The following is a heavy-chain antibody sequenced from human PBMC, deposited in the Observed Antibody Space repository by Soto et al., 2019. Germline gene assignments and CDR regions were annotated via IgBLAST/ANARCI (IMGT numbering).Heavy chain of an antibody. D-gene: IGHD3-10*01. Sequence: SETLSLSCTVSGGSISSYYWSWIRQPPGKGLEWIGYIYYSGSTNYNPSLKSRVTISVDTSKNQFSLKLNSMTAADTAVYYCARHNYGSGSTYFDYWGQGTQVTVSS. CDR3: ARHNYGSGSTYFDY. CDR1: GGSISSYY. V-gene: IGHV4-59*08. J-gene: IGHJ4*02. CDR2: IYYSGST.